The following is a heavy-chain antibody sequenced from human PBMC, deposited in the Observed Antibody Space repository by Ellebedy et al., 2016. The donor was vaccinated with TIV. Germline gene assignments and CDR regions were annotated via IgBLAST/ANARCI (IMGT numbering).Heavy chain of an antibody. V-gene: IGHV5-51*01. D-gene: IGHD6-13*01. Sequence: GESLKISCKASGYNFASYWIGWVRQMPGKGLEWMGIIYPAASDTRYSPSFQGQVTISADRSISTAYLQFSSLKASDTAMYYCATGPGAGAGYPQHWGQGTLVTVSS. J-gene: IGHJ1*01. CDR3: ATGPGAGAGYPQH. CDR1: GYNFASYW. CDR2: IYPAASDT.